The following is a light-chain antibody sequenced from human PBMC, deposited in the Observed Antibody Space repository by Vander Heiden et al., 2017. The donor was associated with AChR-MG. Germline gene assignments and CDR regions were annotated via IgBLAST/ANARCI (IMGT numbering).Light chain of an antibody. Sequence: QSALTQPASVSGSAGQSITISCTGTSSDVGGNNYDSLHHQHPGKAPNLMIYDVRSRPSGVSTRFSASKSCNTAALTTSGRQSEDDADYYCSPYTSTSSVVFGGGTKLTGL. CDR2: DVR. J-gene: IGLJ2*01. CDR1: SSDVGGNNY. CDR3: SPYTSTSSVV. V-gene: IGLV2-14*03.